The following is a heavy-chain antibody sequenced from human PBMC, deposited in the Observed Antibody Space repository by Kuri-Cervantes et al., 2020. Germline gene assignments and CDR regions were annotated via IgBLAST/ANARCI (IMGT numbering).Heavy chain of an antibody. CDR2: IYYSGST. J-gene: IGHJ4*02. CDR1: GGSVSSGSYY. Sequence: ESLKISCTVSGGSVSSGSYYWSWIRQPPGKGLEWVGYIYYSGSTNYNPSLKSRVTISVDTSKNQFSLKLTSVTAADTAVYYCAKDRSPTQWGQGTLVTVSS. CDR3: AKDRSPTQ. V-gene: IGHV4-61*01.